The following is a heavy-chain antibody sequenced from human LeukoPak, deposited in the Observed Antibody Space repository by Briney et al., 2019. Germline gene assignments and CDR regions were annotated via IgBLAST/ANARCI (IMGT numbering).Heavy chain of an antibody. CDR1: GFPFRDFY. D-gene: IGHD5-18*01. CDR3: AKDLTWGDVDTAMVDYYYYYGMDV. J-gene: IGHJ6*02. Sequence: PGGALGLSWAGSGFPFRDFYLGWIRPGPGEGVGGGSFIWWKGSTLFYADSVKGRFTISRDNSKNTLYLQMNSLRAEDTAVYYCAKDLTWGDVDTAMVDYYYYYGMDVWGQGTTVTVSS. V-gene: IGHV3-11*01. CDR2: IWWKGSTL.